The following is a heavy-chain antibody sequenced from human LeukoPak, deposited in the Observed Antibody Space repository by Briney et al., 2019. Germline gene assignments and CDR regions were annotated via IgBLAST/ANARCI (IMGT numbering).Heavy chain of an antibody. Sequence: GGSLRLSCVASGLTFRSYAMHWVRQAPGKGLEWVAVISQDGSKRHYVDSVKGRSTISRDNSRNTLYLEMNSLRVGDTAVYYCVREPGPGYFDYWGRGTLVTVSS. CDR2: ISQDGSKR. J-gene: IGHJ4*02. CDR3: VREPGPGYFDY. D-gene: IGHD6-13*01. CDR1: GLTFRSYA. V-gene: IGHV3-30-3*01.